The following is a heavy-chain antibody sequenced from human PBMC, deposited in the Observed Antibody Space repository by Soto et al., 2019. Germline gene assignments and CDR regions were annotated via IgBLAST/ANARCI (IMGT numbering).Heavy chain of an antibody. Sequence: GCLRLTGAASGLTCSSYSMNWVRQAPGKGLEWVSSISSSSSYIYYADSVKGRFTISRDNAKNSLYLQMNSLRAEATAVYYSARVQYSSGPFDYWGQGTLVTVYS. CDR2: ISSSSSYI. J-gene: IGHJ4*02. V-gene: IGHV3-21*01. CDR1: GLTCSSYS. D-gene: IGHD6-19*01. CDR3: ARVQYSSGPFDY.